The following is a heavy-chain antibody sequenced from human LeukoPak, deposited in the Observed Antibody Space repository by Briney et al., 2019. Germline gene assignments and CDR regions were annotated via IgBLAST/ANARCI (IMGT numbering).Heavy chain of an antibody. Sequence: ASVKVSCKASGYTFTDYYMHWVRQAPGQGLEWMGWINPNSGGTNYPQKFQGRVTMTRDTSTSTVYMELSSLRSEDTAVYYCAREDHVRYGSGSLNDAFDIWGQGTMVTVSS. CDR1: GYTFTDYY. CDR2: INPNSGGT. D-gene: IGHD3-10*01. J-gene: IGHJ3*02. V-gene: IGHV1-2*02. CDR3: AREDHVRYGSGSLNDAFDI.